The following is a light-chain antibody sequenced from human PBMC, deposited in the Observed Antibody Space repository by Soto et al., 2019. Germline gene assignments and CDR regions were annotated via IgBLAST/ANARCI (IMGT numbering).Light chain of an antibody. CDR3: QQANSFPPT. V-gene: IGKV1-12*01. J-gene: IGKJ2*01. CDR1: HTLSNW. CDR2: HAS. Sequence: DLQMTQSPSAVSASGGDRVTISCRARHTLSNWLAWNQQKSGEPPKLLIFHASNLLSGVPSRFSGSGSGTDFTLSISSVQPEDFAIYYCQQANSFPPTFAQGTKLAIK.